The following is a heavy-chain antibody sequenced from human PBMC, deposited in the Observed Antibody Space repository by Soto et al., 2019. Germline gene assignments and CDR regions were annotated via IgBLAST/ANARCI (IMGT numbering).Heavy chain of an antibody. Sequence: GGSLRLSCAASGFTFSSYAMSWVRQAPGKGLEWVSDISVSGSSTYYADSVKGRFTISRDNAKNSLYLQMNSLRAEDTAVYYCARDQLYYNDISGRPLNAFDVWGQGTMVTVSS. CDR3: ARDQLYYNDISGRPLNAFDV. CDR1: GFTFSSYA. D-gene: IGHD3-22*01. CDR2: ISVSGSST. V-gene: IGHV3-23*01. J-gene: IGHJ3*01.